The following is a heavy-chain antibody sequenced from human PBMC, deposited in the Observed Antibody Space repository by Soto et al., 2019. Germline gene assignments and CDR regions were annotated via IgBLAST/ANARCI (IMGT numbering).Heavy chain of an antibody. D-gene: IGHD1-7*01. V-gene: IGHV1-69*13. J-gene: IGHJ5*02. CDR3: ARDLAGTIGFDP. Sequence: SVKVSCKASGGTFSSYAISWVRQAPGQGLEWMGGIIPIFGTANYAQKFQGRVTITADVSTSTAYMELSSLRSEDTAVYYCARDLAGTIGFDPWGQGTLVTVSS. CDR2: IIPIFGTA. CDR1: GGTFSSYA.